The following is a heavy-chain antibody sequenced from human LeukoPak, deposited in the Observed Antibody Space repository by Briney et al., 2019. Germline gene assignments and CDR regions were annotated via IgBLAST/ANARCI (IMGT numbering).Heavy chain of an antibody. D-gene: IGHD2-8*01. CDR1: GFTFDDYA. J-gene: IGHJ6*02. CDR2: ISSSSSYI. Sequence: KSGRSLRLSCAASGFTFDDYAMHWVRQAPGKGLEWVSSISSSSSYIYYVDSVKGRFTISRDNAKNSLYLQMNSLRAEDTAVYYCARDKRAEGGIVLMVYAEDYYYYYGMDVWGQGTTVTVSS. V-gene: IGHV3-21*01. CDR3: ARDKRAEGGIVLMVYAEDYYYYYGMDV.